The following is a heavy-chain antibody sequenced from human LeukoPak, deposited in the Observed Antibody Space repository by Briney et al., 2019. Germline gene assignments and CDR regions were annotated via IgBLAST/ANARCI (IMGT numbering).Heavy chain of an antibody. CDR1: GFTFSSYA. D-gene: IGHD2-2*02. CDR3: AKQNCSSTSCYIWGDYFDYYMDV. Sequence: HPGGSLRLSCAASGFTFSSYAMSWVRQAPGKGLEWVSAISGSGGSTYYADSVKGRFTISRDNSKNTLYLQMNSPRAEDTAVYYCAKQNCSSTSCYIWGDYFDYYMDVWGKGTTVTVSS. CDR2: ISGSGGST. J-gene: IGHJ6*03. V-gene: IGHV3-23*01.